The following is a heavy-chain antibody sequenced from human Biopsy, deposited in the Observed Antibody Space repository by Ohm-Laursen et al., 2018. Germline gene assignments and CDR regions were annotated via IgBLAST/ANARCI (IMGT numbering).Heavy chain of an antibody. J-gene: IGHJ4*02. CDR3: AKDLRNYNWGIEI. V-gene: IGHV3-30*18. D-gene: IGHD1-20*01. CDR1: GFSFSSNG. CDR2: ISDDGRNN. Sequence: SLRLSCTGSGFSFSSNGMYWVRQAPAKGMEWEAVISDDGRNNYYINPVRGRFTISRDNSKNTLYLQMHNLRAEDTAVFYCAKDLRNYNWGIEIWGQGTLVTVSS.